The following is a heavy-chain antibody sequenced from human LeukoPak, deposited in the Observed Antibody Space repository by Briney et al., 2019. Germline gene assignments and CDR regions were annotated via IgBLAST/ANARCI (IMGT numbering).Heavy chain of an antibody. CDR2: IYYSGST. J-gene: IGHJ4*02. D-gene: IGHD2-8*01. Sequence: SETLSLTCTVSGGSISSHYWSWIRQPPGKGLEWIGYIYYSGSTNYNPSPKSRVTISVDTSKNQFSLKLSSVPAADTAVYYCARVAGYCTNGVCYPDYWGQGTLVTVSS. CDR3: ARVAGYCTNGVCYPDY. CDR1: GGSISSHY. V-gene: IGHV4-59*11.